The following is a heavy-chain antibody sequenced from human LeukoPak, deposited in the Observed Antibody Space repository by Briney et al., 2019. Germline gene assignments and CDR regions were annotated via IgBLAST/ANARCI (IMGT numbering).Heavy chain of an antibody. J-gene: IGHJ3*01. CDR2: ISGYNGNR. CDR3: ARDGIFPQNYDSSGSIPLRF. D-gene: IGHD3-22*01. V-gene: IGHV1-18*01. Sequence: GASVKVSCKAFGYTFISYGISWVRQVPGQGLEWMGWISGYNGNRNYAQKLQGRVTMTTDTSASTAYMELSSLRSEDTAVYYCARDGIFPQNYDSSGSIPLRFWGQGTMVTVSS. CDR1: GYTFISYG.